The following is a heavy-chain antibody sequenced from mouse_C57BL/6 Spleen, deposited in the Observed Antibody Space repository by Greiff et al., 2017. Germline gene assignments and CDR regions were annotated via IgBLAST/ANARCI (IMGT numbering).Heavy chain of an antibody. CDR2: IHPNSGST. Sequence: VQLQQPGAELVKPGASVKLSCKASGYTFTSYWMHWVKQRPGQGLEWIGMIHPNSGSTNYNEKFKSKDTLTVDKSSSTAYMQLSSLTSEDSAVYYCARGNSAWFAYWGQGTLVTVSA. CDR3: ARGNSAWFAY. V-gene: IGHV1-64*01. CDR1: GYTFTSYW. J-gene: IGHJ3*01.